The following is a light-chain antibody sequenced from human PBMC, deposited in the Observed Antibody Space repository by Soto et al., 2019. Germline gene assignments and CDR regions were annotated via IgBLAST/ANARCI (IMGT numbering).Light chain of an antibody. CDR3: QSYTSAPLT. CDR2: AAS. CDR1: QGITNY. V-gene: IGKV1-27*01. Sequence: DIPMTQSPSTLSASAGDRVNITCRANQGITNYLAWYQQKPGKVPKLLISAASTLQSGVPSRFTGSRSGTDFTLTISSLQPEDVAGYYCQSYTSAPLTFGGGTK. J-gene: IGKJ4*01.